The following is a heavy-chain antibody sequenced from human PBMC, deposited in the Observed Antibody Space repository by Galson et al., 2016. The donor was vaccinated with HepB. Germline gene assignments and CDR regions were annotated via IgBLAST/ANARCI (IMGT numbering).Heavy chain of an antibody. CDR3: ARPYSSGWRSRVLYYYYGMDV. CDR1: GYTFTSYG. Sequence: SVKVSCKASGYTFTSYGISWVRQAPGQGLEWMGWISAYNGNRNYAQKLQGRVTMTTDTSTSTAYMELRSLRSDDTAIYYCARPYSSGWRSRVLYYYYGMDVWGHGTLVTVSS. CDR2: ISAYNGNR. J-gene: IGHJ6*02. V-gene: IGHV1-18*04. D-gene: IGHD6-19*01.